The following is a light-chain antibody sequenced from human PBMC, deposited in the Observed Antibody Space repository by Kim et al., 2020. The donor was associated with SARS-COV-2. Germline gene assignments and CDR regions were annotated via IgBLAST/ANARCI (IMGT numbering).Light chain of an antibody. V-gene: IGKV3-15*01. CDR3: QQYDDWWT. Sequence: YVSPGERATLSCRASRSITSNLAWYQQKPGQAPRLLIYGASIRATGIPARFSGSGSGTEFTLTISNLQSEDVAVYYCQQYDDWWTFGQGTKVDIK. J-gene: IGKJ1*01. CDR1: RSITSN. CDR2: GAS.